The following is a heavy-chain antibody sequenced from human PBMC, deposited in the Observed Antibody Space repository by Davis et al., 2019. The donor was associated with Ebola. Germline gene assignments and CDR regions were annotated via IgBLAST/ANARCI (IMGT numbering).Heavy chain of an antibody. CDR1: GFTVSSNY. V-gene: IGHV3-66*04. D-gene: IGHD1-14*01. J-gene: IGHJ4*02. CDR3: AKRVSGLVDDY. Sequence: PGGSLRLSCAASGFTVSSNYMSWVRQAPGKGLEWVSVIYSGGSTYYADSVKGRFTISRDNSKNTLYLQMNSLRAEDTAVYYCAKRVSGLVDDYWGQGTLVTVSS. CDR2: IYSGGST.